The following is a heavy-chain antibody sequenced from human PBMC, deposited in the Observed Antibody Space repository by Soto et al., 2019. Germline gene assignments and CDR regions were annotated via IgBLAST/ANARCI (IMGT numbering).Heavy chain of an antibody. CDR2: IYSGGST. V-gene: IGHV3-53*01. D-gene: IGHD3-22*01. Sequence: TGGSLRLSCAASGFTVSSNYMSWVRQAPGKGLEWVSVIYSGGSTYYADSVKGRFTISRDNSKNTLYLQMNSLRAEDTAVYYCARDYRLDSSGYSFVYWGQGTLVTVSS. J-gene: IGHJ4*02. CDR3: ARDYRLDSSGYSFVY. CDR1: GFTVSSNY.